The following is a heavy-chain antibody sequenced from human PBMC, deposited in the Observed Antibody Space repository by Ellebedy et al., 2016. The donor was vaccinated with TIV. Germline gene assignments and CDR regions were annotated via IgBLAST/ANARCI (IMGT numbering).Heavy chain of an antibody. J-gene: IGHJ5*02. CDR1: GGSISSGRFY. Sequence: GSLRLXCSVSGGSISSGRFYWNWIRQPAGKGLEWFGYINYSGTTNYNPSLKSRVTISVDTSKSQFSLKLSSVAAADTAVYYCARGGGLFDLWGQGTLVTVSS. D-gene: IGHD3-3*01. CDR3: ARGGGLFDL. V-gene: IGHV4-61*10. CDR2: INYSGTT.